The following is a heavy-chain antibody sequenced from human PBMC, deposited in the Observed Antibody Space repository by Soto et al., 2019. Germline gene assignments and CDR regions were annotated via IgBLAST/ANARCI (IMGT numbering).Heavy chain of an antibody. CDR3: AKDIYYYGSGSYGPLFDY. CDR2: ISGSGGST. CDR1: GFTFSSYA. D-gene: IGHD3-10*01. J-gene: IGHJ4*02. Sequence: GGSLRLSCAASGFTFSSYAMSWVRQAPGKGLEWVSAISGSGGSTYYADSVKGRFTISRDNSKNTLYLQMNSLRAEDTAVYYCAKDIYYYGSGSYGPLFDYWGQGTL. V-gene: IGHV3-23*01.